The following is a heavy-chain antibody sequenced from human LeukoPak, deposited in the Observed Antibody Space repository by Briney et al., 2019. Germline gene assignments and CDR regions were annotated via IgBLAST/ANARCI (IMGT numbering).Heavy chain of an antibody. V-gene: IGHV1-69*05. J-gene: IGHJ5*02. CDR3: ARDHEVWYSSSWYTGDWFDP. Sequence: GASVKVSCKASGGTFSSYAISWVRQAPGQGLEWMGGIIPIFGTANYAQKFQGRVTITTDESTSTAYMELSSLRSEDTAVYYCARDHEVWYSSSWYTGDWFDPWGQGTLATVSS. CDR1: GGTFSSYA. D-gene: IGHD6-13*01. CDR2: IIPIFGTA.